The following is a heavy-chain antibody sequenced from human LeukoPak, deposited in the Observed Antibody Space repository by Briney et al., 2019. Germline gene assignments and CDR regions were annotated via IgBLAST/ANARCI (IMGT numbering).Heavy chain of an antibody. CDR1: GYTFTGYY. CDR2: INPNSGGT. D-gene: IGHD2-15*01. J-gene: IGHJ6*03. CDR3: ARAPNCSGGSCYTPYYYYYMDV. V-gene: IGHV1-2*02. Sequence: ASVKVSCKASGYTFTGYYMHWVRQAHGQGLEWMGWINPNSGGTNYAQKFQGRVTMTRDTSISTAYMELSRLRSDDTAVYYCARAPNCSGGSCYTPYYYYYMDVWGKGTTVTVSS.